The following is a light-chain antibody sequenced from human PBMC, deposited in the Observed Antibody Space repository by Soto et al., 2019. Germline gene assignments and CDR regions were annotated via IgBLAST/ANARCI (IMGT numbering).Light chain of an antibody. Sequence: QSVLTQPPSASGTPGQRFTFSCSGSSSNIGSNTVSWYQHLPGTAPKLLIYYHNQRPSGVPDRFSGSKSGTSASLAISGLQSEDEANYYCATWDDSLNVVLFGGGTKLTVL. CDR1: SSNIGSNT. CDR2: YHN. CDR3: ATWDDSLNVVL. J-gene: IGLJ2*01. V-gene: IGLV1-44*01.